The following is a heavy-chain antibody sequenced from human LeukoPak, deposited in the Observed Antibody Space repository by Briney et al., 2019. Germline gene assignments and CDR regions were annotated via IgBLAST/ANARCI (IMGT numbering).Heavy chain of an antibody. D-gene: IGHD4-17*01. V-gene: IGHV4-34*01. CDR1: GGSFSGYY. CDR3: ARDYGDSRNYNWFDP. Sequence: SETLSLTCAVYGGSFSGYYWSWMRQPPGEGLEWIGDINQSGSTTYNPSLKSRVTILVDTSKNQFSLELTSVTAADRAVYYCARDYGDSRNYNWFDPWGQGTLVTVSS. CDR2: INQSGST. J-gene: IGHJ5*02.